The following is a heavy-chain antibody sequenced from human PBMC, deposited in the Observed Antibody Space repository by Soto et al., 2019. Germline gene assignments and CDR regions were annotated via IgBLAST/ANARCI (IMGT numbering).Heavy chain of an antibody. CDR2: ISYDGSSQ. CDR3: ARDQFCSTTSCYWGMDL. D-gene: IGHD2-2*01. CDR1: GFSFSVYT. J-gene: IGHJ6*02. V-gene: IGHV3-30-3*01. Sequence: GGSLRLSCEASGFSFSVYTMYWVRQDAGKGLERVAAISYDGSSQFYVDSVKGRFTISRDNSENTLYLQMNNLKFDDTALYYCARDQFCSTTSCYWGMDLWGQGTTVNVSS.